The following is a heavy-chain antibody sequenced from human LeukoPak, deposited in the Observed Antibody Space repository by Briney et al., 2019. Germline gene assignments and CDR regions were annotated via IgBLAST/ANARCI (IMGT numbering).Heavy chain of an antibody. CDR3: ARGRGLWFGEADYYYTDV. D-gene: IGHD3-10*01. V-gene: IGHV1-8*01. J-gene: IGHJ6*03. Sequence: ASVTVSGKASGYTVTSYVINWVGQATGQGVGWLGWMNHNSGNTGYAQKAQRRVTMTRNTSTSTAYRELSSLRSEDTAVYSCARGRGLWFGEADYYYTDVGSKPRTVT. CDR2: MNHNSGNT. CDR1: GYTVTSYV.